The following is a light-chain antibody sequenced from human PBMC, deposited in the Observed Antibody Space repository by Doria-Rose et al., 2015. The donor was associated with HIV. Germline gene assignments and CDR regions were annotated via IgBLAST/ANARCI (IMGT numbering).Light chain of an antibody. CDR1: QSFSSTY. CDR2: DGS. J-gene: IGKJ1*01. V-gene: IGKV3-20*01. Sequence: TQSPGTLSLSPEERATLSCRASQSFSSTYLAWYQQKPGRAPSLLIYDGSTRATGIPDRFSASGSGTDFTLTINRLEPEDFALYYCHQYGTSWTFGQGTKVEI. CDR3: HQYGTSWT.